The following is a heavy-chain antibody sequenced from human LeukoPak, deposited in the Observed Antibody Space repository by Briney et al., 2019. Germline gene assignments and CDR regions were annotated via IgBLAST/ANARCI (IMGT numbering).Heavy chain of an antibody. CDR3: ARGGTIFPPRRNWFDP. CDR1: GGSFSGYY. V-gene: IGHV4-34*01. Sequence: SETLSLTCAVYGGSFSGYYSSWIRQPPGKGLEWIGEINHSGSTNYNPSLKSRVTISVDTSKNQFSLKLSSVTAADTAVYYCARGGTIFPPRRNWFDPWGQGTLVTVSS. CDR2: INHSGST. D-gene: IGHD3-9*01. J-gene: IGHJ5*02.